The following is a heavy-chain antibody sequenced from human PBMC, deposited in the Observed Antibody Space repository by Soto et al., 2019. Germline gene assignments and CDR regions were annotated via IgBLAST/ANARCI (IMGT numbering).Heavy chain of an antibody. J-gene: IGHJ4*02. CDR1: GFTFSSYA. D-gene: IGHD6-19*01. CDR3: ASHLEIAVAGLDY. CDR2: ISGSGGST. V-gene: IGHV3-23*01. Sequence: GGSLRLSCAASGFTFSSYAMSWVRQAPGKGLEWVSAISGSGGSTCYADSVKGRFTISRDNSKNTLYLQMNSLRAEDTAVYYCASHLEIAVAGLDYWGQGTLVTVSS.